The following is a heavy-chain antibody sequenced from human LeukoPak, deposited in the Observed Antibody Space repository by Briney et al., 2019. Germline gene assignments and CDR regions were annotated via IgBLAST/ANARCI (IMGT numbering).Heavy chain of an antibody. CDR2: MNPNSGNT. Sequence: GASVKVSCKASGGTFSSYAINWVRQATGQGLEWMGWMNPNSGNTGYAQKFQGRVTITRNTSISTAYMELSSLRSEDTAVYYCARGSRAAAYDPWGQGTLVTVSS. J-gene: IGHJ5*02. CDR1: GGTFSSYA. V-gene: IGHV1-8*03. CDR3: ARGSRAAAYDP. D-gene: IGHD6-13*01.